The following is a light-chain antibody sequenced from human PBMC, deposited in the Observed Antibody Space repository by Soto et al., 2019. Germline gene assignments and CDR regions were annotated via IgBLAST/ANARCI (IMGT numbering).Light chain of an antibody. CDR2: GNS. CDR3: QSYDSSLSGSV. CDR1: SSNIGAGYD. Sequence: QSVLTQPPSVSGAPGQRVTISCTGRSSNIGAGYDVHWYQQLPGTAPKLLIYGNSNRPSGVPDRFSGSKSGTSASLAITGLQAEDEFGYCCQSYDSSLSGSVFRGGTQLTVL. J-gene: IGLJ2*01. V-gene: IGLV1-40*01.